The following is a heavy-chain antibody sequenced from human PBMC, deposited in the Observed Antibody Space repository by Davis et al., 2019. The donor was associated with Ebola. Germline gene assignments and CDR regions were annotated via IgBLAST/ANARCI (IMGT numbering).Heavy chain of an antibody. Sequence: GESLKISCTDSVITFSSYAMTWVRQAPGKGLEWVSAISGSGGSTYYADSVKGRFTISRDNSKNTLYLQMNSLRAEDTAVYYCAKFPTVTTLGYFDYWGQGTLVTVSS. D-gene: IGHD4-17*01. CDR2: ISGSGGST. V-gene: IGHV3-23*01. J-gene: IGHJ4*02. CDR3: AKFPTVTTLGYFDY. CDR1: VITFSSYA.